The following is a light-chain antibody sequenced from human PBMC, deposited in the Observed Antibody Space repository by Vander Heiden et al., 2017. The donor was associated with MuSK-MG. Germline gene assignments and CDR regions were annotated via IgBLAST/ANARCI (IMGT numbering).Light chain of an antibody. V-gene: IGKV1-9*01. CDR2: AAS. CDR3: QQLDSSSFT. J-gene: IGKJ3*01. CDR1: QGTSRY. Sequence: IQLTQSSSLLSASVAYTVPITCRASQGTSRYLAWYQQKPGKASQLLLYAASTLQSGVPSRFSSSSSGTTFTLRVSSLQPEDFATYYCQQLDSSSFTFGHGTQVDIK.